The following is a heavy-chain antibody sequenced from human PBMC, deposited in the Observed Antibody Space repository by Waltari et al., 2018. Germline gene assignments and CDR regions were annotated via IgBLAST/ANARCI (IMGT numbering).Heavy chain of an antibody. CDR2: ISGSGGST. J-gene: IGHJ5*02. CDR1: GFTFSRYA. CDR3: AKLMKYSSSSEWFDP. D-gene: IGHD6-6*01. Sequence: EVQLLESGGGLVQPGGSLRLSCSASGFTFSRYAMSRVRQAPGKGLEWVSAISGSGGSTYYADSVKGRFTISRDNSKNTLYLQMNSLRAEDTAVYYCAKLMKYSSSSEWFDPWGQGTLVTVSS. V-gene: IGHV3-23*01.